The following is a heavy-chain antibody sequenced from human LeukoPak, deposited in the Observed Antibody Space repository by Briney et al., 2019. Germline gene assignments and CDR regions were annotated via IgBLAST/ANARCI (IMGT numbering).Heavy chain of an antibody. J-gene: IGHJ4*02. D-gene: IGHD1-14*01. V-gene: IGHV3-30*04. CDR2: ISYAGSNK. CDR1: GFTFGDYA. Sequence: GGSLRLSCTASGFTFGDYAMSWFRQAPGKGLEWVAVISYAGSNKYYADSVKGRFTISRDNAKNTLYLQMNSLRAEDTAVYYCTTARYWGQGTLVTVSS. CDR3: TTARY.